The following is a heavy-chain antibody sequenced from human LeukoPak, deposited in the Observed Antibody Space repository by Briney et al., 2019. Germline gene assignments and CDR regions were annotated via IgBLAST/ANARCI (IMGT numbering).Heavy chain of an antibody. CDR1: GYTFTSYG. D-gene: IGHD3-22*01. V-gene: IGHV1-18*01. Sequence: ASVKVSCKASGYTFTSYGISWVRQAPGQGLEWMGWISAYNGNTNYAQKLQGRVTMTTDTSTSTAYMELRSLRSDDTAVYYCARDGPNYYDSSGYPYWGQGTLVTVSS. CDR2: ISAYNGNT. CDR3: ARDGPNYYDSSGYPY. J-gene: IGHJ4*02.